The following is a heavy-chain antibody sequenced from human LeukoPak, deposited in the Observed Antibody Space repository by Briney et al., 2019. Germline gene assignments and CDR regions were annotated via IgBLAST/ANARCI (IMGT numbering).Heavy chain of an antibody. D-gene: IGHD3-22*01. V-gene: IGHV1-18*01. CDR2: IIAYNGNT. J-gene: IGHJ4*02. CDR3: ARRITMIGRDYFDY. CDR1: GYTFTSRSGYAFTSYG. Sequence: ASVKVSCKASGYTFTSRSGYAFTSYGISWVRQAPGQGLEWMGWIIAYNGNTNYAQKLQGRVTITTDTSTSTAYMELRSLRSDDTAVYYCARRITMIGRDYFDYWGQGTLVTVSS.